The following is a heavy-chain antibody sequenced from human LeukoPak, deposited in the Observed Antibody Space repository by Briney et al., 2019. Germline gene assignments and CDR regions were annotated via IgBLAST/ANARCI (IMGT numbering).Heavy chain of an antibody. CDR1: GFTFSSYS. Sequence: GGSPRLSCAASGFTFSSYSMDWVRQAPGKGLEWVSSISSSSSYIYYADSVKGRFTISRDNAKNSLYLQMNSLRAEDTAVYYCAREGYYYDSSGYYYPPAPDYWGQGTLVTVSS. CDR3: AREGYYYDSSGYYYPPAPDY. D-gene: IGHD3-22*01. V-gene: IGHV3-21*01. CDR2: ISSSSSYI. J-gene: IGHJ4*02.